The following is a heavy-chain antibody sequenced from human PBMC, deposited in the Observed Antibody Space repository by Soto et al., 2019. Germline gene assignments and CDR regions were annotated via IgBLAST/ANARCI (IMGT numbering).Heavy chain of an antibody. Sequence: QVQLVQSGAEVKKPGASVKVSCKASGYTFTTYGITWVRQAPGQGLEWMGWINTYNGKTYYAQKHQGRVMMTTDTSTSTADMELRSLRSDDTAVYYCARGITFGGVLNGIDVWGQGTTVTVSS. D-gene: IGHD3-16*01. J-gene: IGHJ6*02. CDR1: GYTFTTYG. V-gene: IGHV1-18*01. CDR3: ARGITFGGVLNGIDV. CDR2: INTYNGKT.